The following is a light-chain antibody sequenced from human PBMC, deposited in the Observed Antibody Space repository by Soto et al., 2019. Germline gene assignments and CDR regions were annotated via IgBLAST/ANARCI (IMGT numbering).Light chain of an antibody. CDR1: SSNVGAGSD. CDR3: QSYDSSLSGWV. J-gene: IGLJ3*02. Sequence: QSVLTQPPSVSGAPGQGVTISCTGSSSNVGAGSDLHWYQQLPGTAPKLLIYGNNNRPSGVPDRFSGSKSGTSASLAISGLRAEDEADYYCQSYDSSLSGWVFGGGTKLTVL. V-gene: IGLV1-40*01. CDR2: GNN.